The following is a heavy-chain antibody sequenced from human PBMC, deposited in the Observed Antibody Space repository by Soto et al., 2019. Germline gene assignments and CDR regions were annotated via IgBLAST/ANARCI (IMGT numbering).Heavy chain of an antibody. V-gene: IGHV3-49*03. CDR3: TRAPPRIIAAANWFDP. CDR1: GFTFGDYA. Sequence: PGGSLRLSCTASGFTFGDYAMSWFRQAPGKGLEWVGFIRSKAYGGTTEYAASVKGRFTISRDDSKSIAYLQMNGLKTEDTAVYYCTRAPPRIIAAANWFDPWGQGTLVTVS. D-gene: IGHD6-13*01. CDR2: IRSKAYGGTT. J-gene: IGHJ5*02.